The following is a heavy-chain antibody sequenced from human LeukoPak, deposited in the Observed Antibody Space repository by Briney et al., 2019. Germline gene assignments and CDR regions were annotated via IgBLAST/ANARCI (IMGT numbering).Heavy chain of an antibody. D-gene: IGHD6-6*01. Sequence: SETLSLTCTVSGGSISSYYWSWIRQPPGKGLEWIGYIYYSGSTNYNPPLKSRVTISVDTSKNQFSLKLSSVTAADTAVYYCASSTRSSVDYWGQGTLVTVSS. V-gene: IGHV4-59*01. CDR3: ASSTRSSVDY. CDR1: GGSISSYY. CDR2: IYYSGST. J-gene: IGHJ4*02.